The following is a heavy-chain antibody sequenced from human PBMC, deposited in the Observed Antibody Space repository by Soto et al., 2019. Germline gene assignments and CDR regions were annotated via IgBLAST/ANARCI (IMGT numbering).Heavy chain of an antibody. CDR3: AKPKGGDIPFDS. Sequence: QVQLVESGGGVVQPGKSLRLSCAAAGFAFSRDGMHWVRQAPGKGLEWVAVISFDGSDKYYADSVKGRFTISRDNSKNTVELQMNRLRPEDTALYYCAKPKGGDIPFDSWGQGTLVTVSS. J-gene: IGHJ4*02. CDR1: GFAFSRDG. D-gene: IGHD3-9*01. V-gene: IGHV3-30*18. CDR2: ISFDGSDK.